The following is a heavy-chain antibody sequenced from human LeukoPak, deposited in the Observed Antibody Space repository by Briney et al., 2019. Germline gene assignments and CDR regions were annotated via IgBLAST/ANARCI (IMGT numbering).Heavy chain of an antibody. J-gene: IGHJ4*02. CDR2: INPSGGST. CDR1: GYTFTSYY. CDR3: AGDIGDYVGFDY. D-gene: IGHD4-17*01. Sequence: RASVKVSCKASGYTFTSYYMHWVRQAPGQGLEWMGIINPSGGSTSYAQKFQGRVTMTRDMSTSTVYMELSSLRSEDTAVYYCAGDIGDYVGFDYWGQGTLVTVSS. V-gene: IGHV1-46*01.